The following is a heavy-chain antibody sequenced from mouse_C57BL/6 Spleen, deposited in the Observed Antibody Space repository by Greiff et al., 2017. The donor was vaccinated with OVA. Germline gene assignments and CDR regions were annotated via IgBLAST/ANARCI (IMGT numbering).Heavy chain of an antibody. J-gene: IGHJ2*01. Sequence: QVQLKESGAELVRPGASVTLSCKASGYTFTDYEMHWVKQTPVHGLEWIGAIDPETGGTAYNQKFKGKAILTADKSSSTAYMELRSLTSEDSAVYYCTRQGIYYALDYWGQGTTLTVSS. V-gene: IGHV1-15*01. CDR1: GYTFTDYE. CDR3: TRQGIYYALDY. D-gene: IGHD2-1*01. CDR2: IDPETGGT.